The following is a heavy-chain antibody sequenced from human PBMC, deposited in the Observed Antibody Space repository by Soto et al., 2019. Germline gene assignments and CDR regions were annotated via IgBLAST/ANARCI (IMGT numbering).Heavy chain of an antibody. CDR2: IIPIFDTA. J-gene: IGHJ4*02. CDR3: ARGHGYTGAHFDC. D-gene: IGHD6-25*01. V-gene: IGHV1-69*01. CDR1: GGTFSSYA. Sequence: QVQLVQSGAEVKKPGSSVKVSCKASGGTFSSYAISWVRQAPGQRLEWMGGIIPIFDTANYAQSFQGRVTITADESTNTAYMELSSLRSDDTAVYYCARGHGYTGAHFDCWGQGTLVTVSS.